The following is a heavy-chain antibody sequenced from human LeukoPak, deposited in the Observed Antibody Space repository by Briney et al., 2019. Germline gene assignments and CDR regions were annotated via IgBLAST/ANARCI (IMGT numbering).Heavy chain of an antibody. J-gene: IGHJ4*02. CDR3: AKRGVVIRVFLVGFHKEAYYFDS. Sequence: GGSLRLSCAASGFSFSNYAMTWVRQAPGKGLEWVSMISGSTTTTYYADSVKGRFTISRDNPKNTLYLQMNSLRAEDTAVYFCAKRGVVIRVFLVGFHKEAYYFDSWGQGALVTVSS. D-gene: IGHD3-10*01. V-gene: IGHV3-23*01. CDR2: ISGSTTTT. CDR1: GFSFSNYA.